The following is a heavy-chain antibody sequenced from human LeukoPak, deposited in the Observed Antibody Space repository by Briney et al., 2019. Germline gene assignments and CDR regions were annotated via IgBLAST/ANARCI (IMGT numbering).Heavy chain of an antibody. CDR1: SDSISLYF. J-gene: IGHJ2*01. CDR3: ARELEDRRDGYNWWSSDL. CDR2: IYTSGST. V-gene: IGHV4-4*07. D-gene: IGHD5-24*01. Sequence: SETLSLTCTVSSDSISLYFWSCIQQPAGKGLEWIGRIYTSGSTNYNPSLKSRVTMSVDTSKNQSSLKLSSVTAADTAVYYCARELEDRRDGYNWWSSDLGGRGTLVTVSS.